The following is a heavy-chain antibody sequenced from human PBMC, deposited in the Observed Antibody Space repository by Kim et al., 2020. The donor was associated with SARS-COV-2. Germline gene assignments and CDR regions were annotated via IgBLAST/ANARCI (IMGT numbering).Heavy chain of an antibody. D-gene: IGHD2-15*01. J-gene: IGHJ6*01. CDR2: LYPSGST. V-gene: IGHV4-59*01. CDR3: ARDPSLRGGYYSYGMDV. CDR1: GGSIVSDY. Sequence: SETLSLTCSVSGGSIVSDYWSWIRQPPGRGLEWIASLYPSGSTNYNPSLQSRVSMSLGTSKKYFSLRLTSVTAADTAVYHCARDPSLRGGYYSYGMDVWG.